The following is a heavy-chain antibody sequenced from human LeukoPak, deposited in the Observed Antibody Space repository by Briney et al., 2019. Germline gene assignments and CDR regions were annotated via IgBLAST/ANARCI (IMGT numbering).Heavy chain of an antibody. Sequence: TGGSLRLSCAASGFTFSSYAMHWVRRAPGKGLEWVSYITSSSGTISYADSVKGRFTVSRDNAKNSLYLQMNSLRDEDTAIYYCARVVYGSGTHYDSWGQGTLVTVSS. CDR1: GFTFSSYA. CDR3: ARVVYGSGTHYDS. V-gene: IGHV3-48*02. D-gene: IGHD3-10*01. CDR2: ITSSSGTI. J-gene: IGHJ4*02.